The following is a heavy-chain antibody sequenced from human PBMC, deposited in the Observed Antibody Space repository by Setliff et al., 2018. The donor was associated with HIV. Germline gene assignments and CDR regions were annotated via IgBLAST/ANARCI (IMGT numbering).Heavy chain of an antibody. Sequence: PSETLSLTCTVSGGSISTYYWSWIRQPPGKGLEWIGYIYYSGSSNHNPSLKSRVTISVDTSKNQFSLKLSSVTAADTAVYYCARGESSSWVYDYYMDVWGKGTTVTVSS. D-gene: IGHD6-13*01. V-gene: IGHV4-59*01. CDR1: GGSISTYY. CDR3: ARGESSSWVYDYYMDV. J-gene: IGHJ6*03. CDR2: IYYSGSS.